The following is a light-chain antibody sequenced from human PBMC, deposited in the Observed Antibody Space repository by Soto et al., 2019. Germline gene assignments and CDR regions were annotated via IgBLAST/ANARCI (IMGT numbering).Light chain of an antibody. CDR3: AAWDSLSAWV. CDR2: RNT. V-gene: IGLV1-47*01. Sequence: QSVLTQPPSASGTPGQTVTISGSGSSSNIGRNYVYWYQQLPGTAPKLLIYRNTQRPSGVPDRFSGSKSGASASLAISGLRSEDEADYYCAAWDSLSAWVFGGGTKLTVL. CDR1: SSNIGRNY. J-gene: IGLJ3*02.